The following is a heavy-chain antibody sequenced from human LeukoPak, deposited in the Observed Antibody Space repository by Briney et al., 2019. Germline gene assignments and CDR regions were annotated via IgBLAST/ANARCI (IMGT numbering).Heavy chain of an antibody. D-gene: IGHD1-26*01. CDR2: ISSSGSTI. V-gene: IGHV3-11*01. Sequence: GGSLRLSCAASGFTFSDYYMSWIRQAPGKGLEWVSYISSSGSTIYYADSVKGRFTISRDNAKNSLYLQMNSLRAEDTAVYYCARMYSGSYMYYYYYYYMDVWGKGTTVTISS. CDR3: ARMYSGSYMYYYYYYYMDV. J-gene: IGHJ6*03. CDR1: GFTFSDYY.